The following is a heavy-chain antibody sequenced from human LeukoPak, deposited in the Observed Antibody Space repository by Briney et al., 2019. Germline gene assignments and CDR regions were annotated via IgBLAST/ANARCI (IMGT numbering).Heavy chain of an antibody. Sequence: GGSLRLSCAASGFTFSSYGMHWVRQAPGKGLEWVAFIRYNGSNKYYADSVKGRFTISRDNSKNTLYLQMNSLRAEDTAVYYCARDYYDSSGSPSDYWGQGTLVTVSS. CDR2: IRYNGSNK. D-gene: IGHD3-22*01. CDR3: ARDYYDSSGSPSDY. V-gene: IGHV3-30*02. CDR1: GFTFSSYG. J-gene: IGHJ4*02.